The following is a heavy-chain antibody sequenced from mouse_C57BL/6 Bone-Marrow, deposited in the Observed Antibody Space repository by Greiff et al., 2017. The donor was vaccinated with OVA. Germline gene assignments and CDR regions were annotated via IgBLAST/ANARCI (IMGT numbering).Heavy chain of an antibody. V-gene: IGHV1-59*01. D-gene: IGHD3-2*02. CDR1: GYTFTSYW. Sequence: QVQLQQPGAELVRPGTSVKLSCKASGYTFTSYWMHWVKQRPGQGLEWIGVIDPSDSYTNYNQKFKGKATLTVDTSSSTAYMQLRSLTSEDSAVYYCARGEGSSGYGHYYAMDYWGQGTSVTVSS. J-gene: IGHJ4*01. CDR2: IDPSDSYT. CDR3: ARGEGSSGYGHYYAMDY.